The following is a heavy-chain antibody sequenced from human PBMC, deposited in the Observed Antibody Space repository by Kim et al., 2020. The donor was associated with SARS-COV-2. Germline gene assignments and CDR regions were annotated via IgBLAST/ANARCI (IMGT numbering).Heavy chain of an antibody. CDR3: ARDYYGDYALDY. V-gene: IGHV3-7*01. J-gene: IGHJ4*02. D-gene: IGHD4-17*01. Sequence: YYGDSVQGRFTSSRDNAKNSLYLQVYSLGVENTAVYYCARDYYGDYALDYWGRGTLITVSS.